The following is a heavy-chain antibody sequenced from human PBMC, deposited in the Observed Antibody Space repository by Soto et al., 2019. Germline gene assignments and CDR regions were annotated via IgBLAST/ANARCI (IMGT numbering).Heavy chain of an antibody. D-gene: IGHD2-21*02. CDR1: GGIFSSNT. V-gene: IGHV1-69*06. J-gene: IGHJ4*02. Sequence: QVYLVQSGAEVKKSGSSVKISCKASGGIFSSNTINWVRQAAGQGLEWMGGIILLFGTANYAEKFQGRVTITADKSTKTEYMELTSLRSEDTAVYYCASKAACGGDCYAFDSWGQGTLVTVSS. CDR3: ASKAACGGDCYAFDS. CDR2: IILLFGTA.